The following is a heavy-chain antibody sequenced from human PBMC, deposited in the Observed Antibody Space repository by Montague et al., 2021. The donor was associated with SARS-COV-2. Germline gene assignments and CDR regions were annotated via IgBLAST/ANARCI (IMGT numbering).Heavy chain of an antibody. V-gene: IGHV3-30-3*01. CDR3: ARECIAVAGDAFDI. CDR1: GFTFSSYA. CDR2: ISHDGSNK. Sequence: SLRLSCAASGFTFSSYAMHWVRQAPGKGLEWVAVISHDGSNKYYADSVKGRFTISRDNSKNTLYLQMNSLRAEDTAVYYCARECIAVAGDAFDIWGQGTMVTVSS. J-gene: IGHJ3*02. D-gene: IGHD6-19*01.